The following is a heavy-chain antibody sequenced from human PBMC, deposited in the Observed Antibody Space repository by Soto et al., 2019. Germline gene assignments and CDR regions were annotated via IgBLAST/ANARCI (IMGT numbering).Heavy chain of an antibody. J-gene: IGHJ6*02. V-gene: IGHV3-21*01. CDR3: ARDTRCSRITIFGRGRGGMDV. CDR1: GFTFSSYS. Sequence: EVQLVESGGGLVKPGGSLRLSCAASGFTFSSYSMNWVRQAPGKGLEWVSSISSSSRYIYYADSVKGRFTISRDNAKNSLYLQMNSLRAEDTAVDYCARDTRCSRITIFGRGRGGMDVWGQGTTVTVSS. D-gene: IGHD3-3*01. CDR2: ISSSSRYI.